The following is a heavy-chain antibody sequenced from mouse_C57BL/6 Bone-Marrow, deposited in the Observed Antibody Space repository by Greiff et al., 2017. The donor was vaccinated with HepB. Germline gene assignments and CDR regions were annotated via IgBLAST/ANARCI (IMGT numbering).Heavy chain of an antibody. J-gene: IGHJ4*01. CDR3: ASSYHVDY. D-gene: IGHD5-1*01. CDR2: ISDGGSYT. V-gene: IGHV5-4*03. CDR1: GFTFSSYA. Sequence: DVMLVESGGGLVKPGGSLKLSCAASGFTFSSYAMSWVRQTPEKRLEWVATISDGGSYTYYPDNVKGRFTISRDNAKNNLYLQMSHLKSEDTAMYYCASSYHVDYWGQGTSVTVSS.